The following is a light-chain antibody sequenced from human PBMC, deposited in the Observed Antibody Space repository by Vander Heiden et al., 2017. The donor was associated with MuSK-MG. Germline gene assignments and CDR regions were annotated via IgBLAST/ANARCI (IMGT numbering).Light chain of an antibody. Sequence: QSALTQPPSVSGSPGQSITISCTGTSSDVGGYNYVSWYQQHPGNAPKLMIYDVSNRPSGVSNRFSGSKSGNTASLTISGLQAEDKADYDCSSYTSSSTSYVFGTGTKVTVL. J-gene: IGLJ1*01. CDR3: SSYTSSSTSYV. V-gene: IGLV2-14*01. CDR2: DVS. CDR1: SSDVGGYNY.